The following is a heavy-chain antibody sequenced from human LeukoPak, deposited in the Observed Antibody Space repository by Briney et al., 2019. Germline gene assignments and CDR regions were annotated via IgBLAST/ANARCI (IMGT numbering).Heavy chain of an antibody. CDR1: GFTFGDYA. J-gene: IGHJ4*02. CDR3: TRVYYYGSGSYYKPFY. V-gene: IGHV3-49*03. D-gene: IGHD3-10*01. Sequence: GGSLRLTCTASGFTFGDYALSWFRQAPGKGLEWVGFIRSKAYGGTTEYAASVKGRFTISRDDSRSIAYLQMNSLKTEDTAVYYCTRVYYYGSGSYYKPFYWGQGTLVTVSS. CDR2: IRSKAYGGTT.